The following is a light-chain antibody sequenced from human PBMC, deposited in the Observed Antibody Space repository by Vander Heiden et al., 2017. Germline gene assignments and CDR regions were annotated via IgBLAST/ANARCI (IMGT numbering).Light chain of an antibody. J-gene: IGLJ3*02. CDR3: AAWDDSLTGWV. CDR1: SSNIGRNT. Sequence: QSLLTQPPSASGTPGQRVTISCSGSSSNIGRNTVNWYQQLPETAPKVIIYDNNQRPSGIPDRFSGSKSGTSASLAISGLQSEDEADYYCAAWDDSLTGWVFGGGTKLTVL. CDR2: DNN. V-gene: IGLV1-44*01.